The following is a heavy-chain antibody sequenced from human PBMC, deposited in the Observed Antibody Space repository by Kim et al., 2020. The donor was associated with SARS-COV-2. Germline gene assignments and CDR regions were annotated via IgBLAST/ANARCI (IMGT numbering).Heavy chain of an antibody. V-gene: IGHV3-66*01. CDR1: GFNVASSY. J-gene: IGHJ5*02. D-gene: IGHD3-16*01. Sequence: GGSLRLSCAASGFNVASSYMSWVRHSPGKGLAWVSTLFGDGSSSFARSVEGRFTVSRDASENSLYLQMNNLRGDDSGVYYCALASGGFHLNQFDTWGRGTRVTVSA. CDR3: ALASGGFHLNQFDT. CDR2: LFGDGSS.